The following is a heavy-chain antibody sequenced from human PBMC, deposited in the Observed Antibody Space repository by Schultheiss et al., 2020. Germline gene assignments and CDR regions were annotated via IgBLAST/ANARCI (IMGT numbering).Heavy chain of an antibody. J-gene: IGHJ6*02. V-gene: IGHV4-34*09. CDR1: GGSFSGYY. D-gene: IGHD3-22*01. CDR2: IYYSGST. CDR3: ARESYYYDSSGYFRNYYYYGMDV. Sequence: SQTLSLTCAVYGGSFSGYYWSWIRQPPGKGLEWIGYIYYSGSTYYNPSLKSRVTISVDTSKNQFSLKLSSVTAADTAVYYCARESYYYDSSGYFRNYYYYGMDVWGQGTTVTVSS.